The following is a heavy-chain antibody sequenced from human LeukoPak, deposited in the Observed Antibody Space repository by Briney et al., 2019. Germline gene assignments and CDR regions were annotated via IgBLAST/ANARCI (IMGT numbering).Heavy chain of an antibody. CDR3: ARGLACSGGSCYSNYYYYYMDG. CDR1: GYTFTSYY. J-gene: IGHJ6*03. V-gene: IGHV1-46*01. D-gene: IGHD2-15*01. Sequence: ASVKVSCKASGYTFTSYYMHWVRQAPGQGLEWMGIINPSGGSTSYAQKFQGRVTITADKSTSTAYMELSSLRSEDTAVYYCARGLACSGGSCYSNYYYYYMDGWGKGRTVTVSS. CDR2: INPSGGST.